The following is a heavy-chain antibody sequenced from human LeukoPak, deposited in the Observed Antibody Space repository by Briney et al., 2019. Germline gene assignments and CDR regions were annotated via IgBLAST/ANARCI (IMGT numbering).Heavy chain of an antibody. CDR2: ISGSGGST. J-gene: IGHJ4*02. CDR1: GFTFSSYA. V-gene: IGHV3-23*01. CDR3: AKQIWGWSVFGDFDY. Sequence: GGSLRLSCAASGFTFSSYAMSWVRQAPGKGLEGVSPISGSGGSTYYADSVKGRFTISRDNSKNTLYLQMNSLRAEDTAVYYCAKQIWGWSVFGDFDYWGQGTLVTVSS. D-gene: IGHD3-10*01.